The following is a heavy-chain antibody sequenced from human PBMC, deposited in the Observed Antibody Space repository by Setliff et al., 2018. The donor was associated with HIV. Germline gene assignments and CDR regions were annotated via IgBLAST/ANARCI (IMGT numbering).Heavy chain of an antibody. CDR1: GYTSTGYY. V-gene: IGHV1-2*06. J-gene: IGHJ6*02. Sequence: ASVKVSCKASGYTSTGYYVHWVRQAPGQGLEWMGRINLNSGGTTYAQRFQGRVTMTWDTSISTAYMELSRLRSDDTAVYYCARSARDCSGGSCYLPFFYYYGMDVWGQGTTVTVSS. D-gene: IGHD2-15*01. CDR2: INLNSGGT. CDR3: ARSARDCSGGSCYLPFFYYYGMDV.